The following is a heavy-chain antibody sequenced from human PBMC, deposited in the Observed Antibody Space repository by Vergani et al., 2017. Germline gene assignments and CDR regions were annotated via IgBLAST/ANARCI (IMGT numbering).Heavy chain of an antibody. CDR1: GYTFTSYS. D-gene: IGHD2-2*01. CDR3: ARSYCSSTSCPNIVHHAEYFQH. CDR2: INPSGGST. V-gene: IGHV1-46*01. J-gene: IGHJ1*01. Sequence: QVQLVQSGAEVKKPGASVKVSCKASGYTFTSYSMHWVRQAPGQGLEWMGIINPSGGSTSYAQKFQGRVTMTRDTSTSTAYMELSSLRSEDTAVYYCARSYCSSTSCPNIVHHAEYFQHWGQGTLVTVSS.